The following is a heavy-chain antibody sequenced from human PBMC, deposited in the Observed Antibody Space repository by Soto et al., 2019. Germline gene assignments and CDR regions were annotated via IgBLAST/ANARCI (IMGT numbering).Heavy chain of an antibody. V-gene: IGHV4-39*01. J-gene: IGHJ4*02. CDR2: IYYSGST. D-gene: IGHD5-18*01. Sequence: QLQESGPGLVKPSETLSLTCTVSGGSISSSSYYWGWIRQPPGKGLEWIGSIYYSGSTYYNPSLKSRVTISVDTSKNQFSLKLSSVTAADTAVYYCARIQLWFKEFDYWGQGTLVTVSS. CDR1: GGSISSSSYY. CDR3: ARIQLWFKEFDY.